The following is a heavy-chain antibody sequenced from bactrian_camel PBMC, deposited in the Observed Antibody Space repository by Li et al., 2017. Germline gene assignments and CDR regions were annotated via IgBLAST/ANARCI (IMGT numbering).Heavy chain of an antibody. V-gene: IGHV3S1*01. J-gene: IGHJ4*01. CDR2: VAIVSGRT. D-gene: IGHD1*01. CDR1: GYTYGSNC. CDR3: AADGRRGPLACYATIVSGYRYEYTY. Sequence: HVQLVESGGGSVQAGGSLRLSCAPSGYTYGSNCMAWFRQAPGKEREGVASVAIVSGRTYYYLDSVKGRFTISHDNAKNTLYLQMNSLKPEDTGMYFCAADGRRGPLACYATIVSGYRYEYTYWGQGTQVTVS.